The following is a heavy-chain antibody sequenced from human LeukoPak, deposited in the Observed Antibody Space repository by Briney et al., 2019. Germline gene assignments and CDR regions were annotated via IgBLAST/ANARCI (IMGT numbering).Heavy chain of an antibody. CDR3: ARAVVPAAMKPFSACYYYYMDV. V-gene: IGHV4-34*01. CDR1: GGSFSGYY. CDR2: INHSGST. D-gene: IGHD2-2*01. Sequence: SETLSLTCAAYGGSFSGYYWSWIRQPPGKGLEWIGEINHSGSTNYNPSLKSRVTISVDTSKNQFSLKLSSVTAADTAVYYCARAVVPAAMKPFSACYYYYMDVWGKGTTVTVSS. J-gene: IGHJ6*03.